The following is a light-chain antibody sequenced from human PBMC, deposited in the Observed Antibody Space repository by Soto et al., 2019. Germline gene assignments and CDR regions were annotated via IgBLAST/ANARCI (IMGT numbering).Light chain of an antibody. CDR3: QKYNSVPPT. CDR1: QGISNY. Sequence: DIQMTQSPSSLSASVGDRVTIICRASQGISNYLAWYQQKPGKVPKLLIYAASTLQSGVPSRFSGSGSGTEFTLTISSLQPEDIATDYCQKYNSVPPTFGQGTKVDIK. V-gene: IGKV1-27*01. CDR2: AAS. J-gene: IGKJ1*01.